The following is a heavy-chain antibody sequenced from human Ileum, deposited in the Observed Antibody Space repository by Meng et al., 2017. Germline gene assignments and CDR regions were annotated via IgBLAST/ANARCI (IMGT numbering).Heavy chain of an antibody. CDR2: INHSGST. J-gene: IGHJ4*02. CDR1: SGSFSGYY. CDR3: ARGGHDSSGYYSFDY. V-gene: IGHV4-34*01. Sequence: QVHSPPGGAGLLKPSGPLSLLWVVYSGSFSGYYWSWIRQPPGKGLEWIGEINHSGSTNYNPSLKSRVTISVDTSKNQFSLKLSSVTAADTAVYYCARGGHDSSGYYSFDYWGQGTLVTVSS. D-gene: IGHD3-22*01.